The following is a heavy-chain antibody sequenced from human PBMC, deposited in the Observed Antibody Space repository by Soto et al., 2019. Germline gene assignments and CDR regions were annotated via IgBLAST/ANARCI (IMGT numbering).Heavy chain of an antibody. V-gene: IGHV3-13*01. CDR1: GFTFSSYD. CDR3: ARVRSSSWGSYYYYYGMDV. Sequence: EVQLVESGGGLVQPGGSLRLSCAASGFTFSSYDMHWVRQATGKGLEWVSAIGTAGDTYYPGSVKGRFTISRENAKNSFYLQMNSLRAEDTAVYYCARVRSSSWGSYYYYYGMDVWGQGTTVTVSS. D-gene: IGHD6-13*01. J-gene: IGHJ6*02. CDR2: IGTAGDT.